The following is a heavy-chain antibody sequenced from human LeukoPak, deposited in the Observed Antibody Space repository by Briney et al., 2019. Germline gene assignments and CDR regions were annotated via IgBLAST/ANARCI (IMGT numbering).Heavy chain of an antibody. Sequence: GGSLRLSCAASGFTFSSYWIHWVRQAPGKGLVWVSRINTDGSRTNYADSVKGRFNIFRDNDKNSLYLQMNSLRDEDAAVYHCARASPSGYDYWGQGTLVTVSS. CDR2: INTDGSRT. J-gene: IGHJ4*02. CDR3: ARASPSGYDY. CDR1: GFTFSSYW. V-gene: IGHV3-74*01. D-gene: IGHD3-22*01.